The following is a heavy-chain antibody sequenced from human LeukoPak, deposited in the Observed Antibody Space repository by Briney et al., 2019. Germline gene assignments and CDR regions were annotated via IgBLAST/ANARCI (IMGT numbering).Heavy chain of an antibody. D-gene: IGHD3-22*01. Sequence: ASVKVSCKASGYTFTSYGISWVRQAPGQGLEWMGWISAYNGNTNYAQKLQGRVTMTTDTSTSTAYMELRSLRSDDTAVYYCARDRYYYDSSGLGYYYYYYMDVWGKGTTVTVSS. V-gene: IGHV1-18*01. J-gene: IGHJ6*03. CDR3: ARDRYYYDSSGLGYYYYYYMDV. CDR2: ISAYNGNT. CDR1: GYTFTSYG.